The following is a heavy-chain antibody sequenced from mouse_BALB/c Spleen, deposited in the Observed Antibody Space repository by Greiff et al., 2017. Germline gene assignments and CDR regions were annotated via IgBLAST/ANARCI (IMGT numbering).Heavy chain of an antibody. Sequence: EVMLVESGGGLVQPGGSRKLSCAASGFTFSDYGMAWVRQAPGKGPEWVAFISNLAYSIYYADTVTGRFTISRENAKNTLYLEMSSLRSEDTAMYYCARRTTMDYFDYWGQGTTLTVSS. CDR2: ISNLAYSI. CDR1: GFTFSDYG. J-gene: IGHJ2*01. CDR3: ARRTTMDYFDY. D-gene: IGHD6-1*01. V-gene: IGHV5-15*02.